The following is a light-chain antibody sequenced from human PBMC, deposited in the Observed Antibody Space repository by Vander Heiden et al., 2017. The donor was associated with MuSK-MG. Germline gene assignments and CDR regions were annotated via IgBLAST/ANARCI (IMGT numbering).Light chain of an antibody. V-gene: IGKV1-39*01. CDR3: QQTDNTPIT. CDR1: QTISDY. J-gene: IGKJ5*01. CDR2: GGS. Sequence: DIQMTQSASSLSASVGDRVTITCRASQTISDYLNWYQHRPGEAPKLLIFGGSTLQSGVPSRFSGSGSGTDFTLTISSLQPEDFATYYCQQTDNTPITFGQGTLLEIK.